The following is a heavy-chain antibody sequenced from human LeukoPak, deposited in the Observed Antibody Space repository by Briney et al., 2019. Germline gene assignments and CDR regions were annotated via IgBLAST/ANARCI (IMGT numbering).Heavy chain of an antibody. V-gene: IGHV1-8*01. CDR1: EYTFTSYD. CDR3: ARGRSPPAAAESLFDP. Sequence: ASVKVSYKASEYTFTSYDINWVRQATGQGLEWMGWMNPNNGNTVYAQKFQGRVTMTRNTSITTAYMELSALTSDDTAVYYCARGRSPPAAAESLFDPWGQGTLVTVSS. J-gene: IGHJ5*02. CDR2: MNPNNGNT. D-gene: IGHD6-13*01.